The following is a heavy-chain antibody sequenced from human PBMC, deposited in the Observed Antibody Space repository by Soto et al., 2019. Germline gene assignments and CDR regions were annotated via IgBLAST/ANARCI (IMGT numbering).Heavy chain of an antibody. CDR1: GFTFSYYA. V-gene: IGHV3-30-3*01. CDR3: ARAALVGTRYGLHYFDS. CDR2: ISYDGSNK. Sequence: GGSLRLSCAAYGFTFSYYAMHWVRQAPGKGLEWVAVISYDGSNKYYADSVKGRFTISRDNSKNTLYLQMNNLSAEDTAVYYCARAALVGTRYGLHYFDSWGQGTLVTVSS. D-gene: IGHD5-18*01. J-gene: IGHJ4*02.